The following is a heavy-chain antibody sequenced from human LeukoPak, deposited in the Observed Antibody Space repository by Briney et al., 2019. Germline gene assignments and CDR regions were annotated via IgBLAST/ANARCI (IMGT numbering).Heavy chain of an antibody. CDR3: AILDDIVVVPAAHHYYYMDV. CDR1: GGTFSSYA. CDR2: INPSGGST. V-gene: IGHV1-46*01. D-gene: IGHD2-2*01. J-gene: IGHJ6*03. Sequence: ASVKVSCKASGGTFSSYAISWVRQAPGQGLEWMGIINPSGGSTSYAQKFQGRVTMTRDTSTSTVHMELSSLRSEDTAVYYCAILDDIVVVPAAHHYYYMDVWGKGTTVTVSS.